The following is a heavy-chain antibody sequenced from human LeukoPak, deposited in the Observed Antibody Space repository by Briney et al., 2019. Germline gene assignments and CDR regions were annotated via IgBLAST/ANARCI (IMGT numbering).Heavy chain of an antibody. CDR2: VDPEDGET. V-gene: IGHV1-69-2*01. Sequence: ASVKISCKVSGYTFTDYYMHWVQQAPGKGLEWMGLVDPEDGETIYAQKFQGRVTMTEDTSTDTAYMELSSLRSEDTAVYYCATSPSGSLRGHFWGSYRRKDPFDYWGQGTLVTVSS. J-gene: IGHJ4*02. CDR1: GYTFTDYY. D-gene: IGHD3-16*02. CDR3: ATSPSGSLRGHFWGSYRRKDPFDY.